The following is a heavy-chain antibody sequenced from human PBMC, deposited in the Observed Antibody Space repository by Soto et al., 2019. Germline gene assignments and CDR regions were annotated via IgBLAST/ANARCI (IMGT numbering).Heavy chain of an antibody. Sequence: QEQLVQSGAEVKKSGSSVKVSCKASGGLFSTYAISWVRQAPGQGLEWMGGIIPVFATTYYAVKFEGRVTITADESTNTAYMELSSLRSEDTAMYYCARGDSGYVWFNEIWGQGTLVTVSS. CDR3: ARGDSGYVWFNEI. D-gene: IGHD3-22*01. J-gene: IGHJ4*02. V-gene: IGHV1-69*01. CDR1: GGLFSTYA. CDR2: IIPVFATT.